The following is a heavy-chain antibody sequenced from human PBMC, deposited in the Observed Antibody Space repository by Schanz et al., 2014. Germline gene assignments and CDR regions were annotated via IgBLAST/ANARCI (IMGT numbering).Heavy chain of an antibody. D-gene: IGHD2-15*01. CDR2: ISGNGGST. Sequence: EVQLVESGGGLVQPGGSLRLSCSASGFTFSSYSMYWVRQAPGKGLEWVSAISGNGGSTYFADSVKGRFTISRDNSDNTLFLQMNSLRAEDTAVYYCAKVREWWPYYFDYWGQGTLVTVSS. CDR1: GFTFSSYS. CDR3: AKVREWWPYYFDY. V-gene: IGHV3-23*04. J-gene: IGHJ4*02.